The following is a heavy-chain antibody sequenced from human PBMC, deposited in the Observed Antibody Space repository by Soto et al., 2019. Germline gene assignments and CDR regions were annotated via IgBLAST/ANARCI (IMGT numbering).Heavy chain of an antibody. CDR1: GGTFSSYA. J-gene: IGHJ6*02. Sequence: QVQLVQSGAEVKKPGSSVKVSCTASGGTFSSYAISWVRQAPGQGLEWMGGTFPMCGKANYAQKFQGRVTISADKSTSTAYMELSSLTSEDTAVYYCATVDISTWIDGMDVWGQGTTVTVSS. D-gene: IGHD6-13*01. CDR2: TFPMCGKA. CDR3: ATVDISTWIDGMDV. V-gene: IGHV1-69*06.